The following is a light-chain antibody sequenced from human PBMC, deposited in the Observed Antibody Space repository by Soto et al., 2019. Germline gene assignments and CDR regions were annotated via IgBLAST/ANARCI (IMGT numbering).Light chain of an antibody. V-gene: IGKV3-15*01. J-gene: IGKJ3*01. Sequence: EIVMTQSPATLSVSPGERATLSCRASQSISSNLAWYPQKPGQAPRLLIYGASTRATGIPATFSGSGAGIECPVTLSSLQSEDFAVYYCQQYNNWPFTCGSGTKVDSK. CDR1: QSISSN. CDR3: QQYNNWPFT. CDR2: GAS.